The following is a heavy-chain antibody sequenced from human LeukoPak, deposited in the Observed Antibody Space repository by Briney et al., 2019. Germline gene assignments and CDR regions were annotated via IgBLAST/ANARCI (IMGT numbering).Heavy chain of an antibody. CDR1: GFTFDDYA. Sequence: GGSLRLSCAASGFTFDDYAMHWVRQAPGKGLEWVSGISWNSGSIGYADSVKGRLTISRDNAKNSLYLQMNSLRAEDTALYYCAKDYDSSGYPATFDYWGQGTLVTVSS. V-gene: IGHV3-9*01. CDR2: ISWNSGSI. CDR3: AKDYDSSGYPATFDY. D-gene: IGHD3-22*01. J-gene: IGHJ4*02.